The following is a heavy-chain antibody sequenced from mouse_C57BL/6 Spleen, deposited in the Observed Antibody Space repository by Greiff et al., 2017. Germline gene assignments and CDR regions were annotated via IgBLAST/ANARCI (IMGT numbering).Heavy chain of an antibody. CDR3: ARDDGDDY. V-gene: IGHV1-64*01. Sequence: VKLMESGAELVKPGASVKLSCKASGYTFTSYWMHWVKQRPGQGLEWIGMIHPNSGSTNYNEKFKSKATLTVDKSSSTAYMQLSSLTSEDSAVYYCARDDGDDYWGQGTSVTVSS. J-gene: IGHJ4*01. D-gene: IGHD2-3*01. CDR1: GYTFTSYW. CDR2: IHPNSGST.